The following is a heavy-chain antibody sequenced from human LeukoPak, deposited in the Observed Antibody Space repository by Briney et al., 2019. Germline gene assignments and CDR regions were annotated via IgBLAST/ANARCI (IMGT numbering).Heavy chain of an antibody. CDR3: TGDTVRWFDP. Sequence: GGSLRLSCTASGFTFGDYAMSWFRQAPGKGLEWVGFIRSKAYGGTTEYAASVKGRFTISRDDSKSIVYLQMNSLKTEDTAVYYCTGDTVRWFDPWGQGTLVTVSS. V-gene: IGHV3-49*03. D-gene: IGHD4-17*01. CDR1: GFTFGDYA. J-gene: IGHJ5*02. CDR2: IRSKAYGGTT.